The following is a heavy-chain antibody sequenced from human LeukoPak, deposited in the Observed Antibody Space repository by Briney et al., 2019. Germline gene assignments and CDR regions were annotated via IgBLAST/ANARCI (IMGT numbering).Heavy chain of an antibody. CDR2: VFYNGAT. CDR1: GGSIRSYY. Sequence: PSETLSLTCTVSGGSIRSYYWNWIRQPPGKGLEWRGHVFYNGATNYNPSLQSRITISVDTSKNQFSLNLSPVTAADTAVDSCXRGGPGSGRYFYMDVWGRGTTVTVSS. V-gene: IGHV4-59*01. J-gene: IGHJ6*03. D-gene: IGHD1-14*01. CDR3: XRGGPGSGRYFYMDV.